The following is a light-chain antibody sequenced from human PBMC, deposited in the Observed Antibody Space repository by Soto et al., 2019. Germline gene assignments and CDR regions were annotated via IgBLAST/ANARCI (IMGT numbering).Light chain of an antibody. J-gene: IGKJ5*01. CDR1: QSVRSN. V-gene: IGKV3-15*01. Sequence: EIVMTQSPATLSVSPGERATLSCRASQSVRSNLAWYQQKPGQAPSLLIYGASTRATGIPARFSGSGSGTEFTLTISSLQSEDFAVYYCQQYNNWPPWTFGQGTRLEIK. CDR2: GAS. CDR3: QQYNNWPPWT.